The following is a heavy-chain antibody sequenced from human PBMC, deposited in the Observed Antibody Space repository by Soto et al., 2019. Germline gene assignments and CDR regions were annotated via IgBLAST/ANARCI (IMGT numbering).Heavy chain of an antibody. J-gene: IGHJ4*02. V-gene: IGHV3-7*04. D-gene: IGHD6-19*01. CDR2: IKQDGSEK. CDR1: GFTFSSYW. CDR3: AGGTGWLIDY. Sequence: EVQLMESGGGLVQPGGSLRLSCAGSGFTFSSYWMNWVRQAPGKGLEWVANIKQDGSEKYYVDSVKGRFSISRDNAQNAMYLQMNSLRDEDTAVYCCAGGTGWLIDYWGQGTLVTVSS.